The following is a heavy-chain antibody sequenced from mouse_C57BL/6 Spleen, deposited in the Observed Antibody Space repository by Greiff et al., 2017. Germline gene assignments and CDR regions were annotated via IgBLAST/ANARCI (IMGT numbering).Heavy chain of an antibody. CDR3: ARGGYGSRFDY. CDR1: GYAFSSYW. CDR2: IYPGDGDT. Sequence: VQRVESGAELVKPGASVKISCKASGYAFSSYWMNWVKQRPGKGLEWIGQIYPGDGDTNYNGKFKGKATLTADKSSSTAYMQRSSLTSEDSAVYFCARGGYGSRFDYWGQGTTLTVSS. D-gene: IGHD1-1*01. V-gene: IGHV1-80*01. J-gene: IGHJ2*01.